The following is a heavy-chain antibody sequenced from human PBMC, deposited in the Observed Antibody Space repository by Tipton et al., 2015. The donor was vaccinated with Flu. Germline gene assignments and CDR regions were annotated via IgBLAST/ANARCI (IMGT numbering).Heavy chain of an antibody. CDR1: GYSINSGYF. Sequence: TLSLTCAVSGYSINSGYFWGWIRQPPGKGLEWIGSKYHSGTTYYNPSLKSRVTISVDTSKNQFSLKLSSVTAADTAVYYCAILTTRTYCPDYWGQGTLVTVSS. CDR3: AILTTRTYCPDY. J-gene: IGHJ4*02. CDR2: KYHSGTT. V-gene: IGHV4-38-2*01. D-gene: IGHD1-26*01.